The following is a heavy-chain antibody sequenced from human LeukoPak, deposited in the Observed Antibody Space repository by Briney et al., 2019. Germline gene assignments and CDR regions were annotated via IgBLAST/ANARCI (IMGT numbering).Heavy chain of an antibody. D-gene: IGHD1-26*01. CDR3: ARYSGSYDNY. Sequence: GGSLRLSCAASGFTISRYSMNWVRQAPGKGLEWVSSISSSSSYIYYADSVKGRFTISRDNAKNSLYLQMNSLRAEDTAVYYCARYSGSYDNYWGQGTLVTVSS. CDR1: GFTISRYS. CDR2: ISSSSSYI. J-gene: IGHJ4*02. V-gene: IGHV3-21*01.